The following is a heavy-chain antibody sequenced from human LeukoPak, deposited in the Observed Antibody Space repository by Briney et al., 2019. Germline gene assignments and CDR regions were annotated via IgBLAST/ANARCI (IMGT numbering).Heavy chain of an antibody. CDR3: ARDDGGGSYFDYFDY. CDR1: GGTFSSYA. V-gene: IGHV1-69*01. CDR2: IIPIFGTA. Sequence: SVKVSCKASGGTFSSYAISWVRQAPGQGLEWMGGIIPIFGTANYAQKFQGRVTITADESTSTAYMELSSLRSEDTAVYYCARDDGGGSYFDYFDYWGQGTLVTVSS. J-gene: IGHJ4*02. D-gene: IGHD1-26*01.